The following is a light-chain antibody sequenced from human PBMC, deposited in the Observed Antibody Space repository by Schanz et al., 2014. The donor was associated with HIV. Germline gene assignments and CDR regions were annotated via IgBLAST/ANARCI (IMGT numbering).Light chain of an antibody. V-gene: IGLV2-14*01. CDR1: SSDVGGYNY. CDR2: EVN. CDR3: CSYTTSSTLV. Sequence: QSVLTQPASASGSPGQSVTISCTGTSSDVGGYNYVSWYQHHPGKAPKLLISEVNKRPSGVSNRFSGSKSGNTASLTISGLQAEDEADYYCCSYTTSSTLVFGGGTKLTVL. J-gene: IGLJ2*01.